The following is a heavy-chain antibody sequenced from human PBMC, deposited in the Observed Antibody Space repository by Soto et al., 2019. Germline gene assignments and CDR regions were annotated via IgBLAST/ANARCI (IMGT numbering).Heavy chain of an antibody. J-gene: IGHJ4*02. D-gene: IGHD7-27*01. CDR1: GGSISSAAYC. V-gene: IGHV4-30-4*01. CDR2: IYDGGTT. CDR3: ARGPSGDKIDY. Sequence: QVQLQESGPRLVSPSQTLSLTCTVSGGSISSAAYCWSWIRQSPDKGLEWIGHIYDGGTTYSSPSLKGRVTISADTSETQFSPKLSSVSAADTAVYYCARGPSGDKIDYWGQGIQVTVSS.